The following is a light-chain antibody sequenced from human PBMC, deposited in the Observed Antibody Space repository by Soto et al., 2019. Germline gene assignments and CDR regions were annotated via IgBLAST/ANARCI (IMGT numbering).Light chain of an antibody. J-gene: IGLJ1*01. CDR2: EVN. Sequence: QSVLTQPASVSGSPGQSITISCTGTSGDVGNYNLVSWYQQHPGKAPRLMIYEVNKWPSGVSNRFSGSKSGNTASLTISGLHAEDEADYYCCSYVGSSTSYVFGTGTKVTVL. V-gene: IGLV2-23*02. CDR1: SGDVGNYNL. CDR3: CSYVGSSTSYV.